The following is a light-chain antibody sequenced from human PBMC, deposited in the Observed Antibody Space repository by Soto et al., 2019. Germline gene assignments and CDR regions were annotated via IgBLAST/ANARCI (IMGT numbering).Light chain of an antibody. CDR3: QQRSSWPPRIT. CDR1: QSVSTF. Sequence: EIELTQSPATLSLSPCERAPLPRKASQSVSTFLAWYQQKPGQPPRLLIYDASSRATGIPARFSVRGSGTDFTLTISSLEPEDFAVYYCQQRSSWPPRITFGQGTRLEIK. CDR2: DAS. V-gene: IGKV3-11*01. J-gene: IGKJ5*01.